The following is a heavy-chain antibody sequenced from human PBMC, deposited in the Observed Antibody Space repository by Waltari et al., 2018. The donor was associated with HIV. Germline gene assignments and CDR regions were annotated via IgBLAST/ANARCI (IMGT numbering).Heavy chain of an antibody. CDR1: GFTFSDYS. Sequence: EVQLVESGGGLVRPGGSLRLSCAASGFTFSDYSMNWVRQAPGEGSEWVSSISGRRGDIHYADSVKGRFTVSRDNAKNSLSLQMNSLRVDDTAMYYCARDRDSSSSEMGHWGQGTLVTVSS. V-gene: IGHV3-21*02. CDR3: ARDRDSSSSEMGH. J-gene: IGHJ4*02. D-gene: IGHD6-6*01. CDR2: ISGRRGDI.